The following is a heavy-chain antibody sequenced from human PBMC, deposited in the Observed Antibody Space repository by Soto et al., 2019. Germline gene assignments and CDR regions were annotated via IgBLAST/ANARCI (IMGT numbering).Heavy chain of an antibody. CDR1: GFTFSGSV. D-gene: IGHD2-2*01. V-gene: IGHV3-73*01. CDR2: IRSKANNYAT. J-gene: IGHJ4*02. CDR3: SAPEYCSGTSCLGY. Sequence: WGSLRLSCAASGFTFSGSVMHWVRQASGKGLEWVGRIRSKANNYATAYAASVKGRFIISRDDSQNTAFLQMSSLKTEDTTVYYCSAPEYCSGTSCLGYWGQGTLVTVSS.